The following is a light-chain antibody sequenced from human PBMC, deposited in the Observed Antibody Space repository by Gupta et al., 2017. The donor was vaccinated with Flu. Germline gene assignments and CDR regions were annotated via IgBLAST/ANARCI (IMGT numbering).Light chain of an antibody. CDR3: AAWDDSRSGFWV. Sequence: QSVLTQPPSASGTPGLRVTISCSGRSSNIGSSYVYWYQQLPGTAPKLLIYRNKQRPSGVPDRFSGSKSGSSASLAISGLRSEDEAEYYCAAWDDSRSGFWVFGGGTKLTVL. CDR2: RNK. V-gene: IGLV1-47*01. J-gene: IGLJ3*02. CDR1: SSNIGSSY.